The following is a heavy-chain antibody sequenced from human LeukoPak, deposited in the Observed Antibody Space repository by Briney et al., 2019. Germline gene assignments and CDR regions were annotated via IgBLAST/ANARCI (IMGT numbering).Heavy chain of an antibody. J-gene: IGHJ4*02. CDR3: ATSSGVPRFDY. Sequence: SETLSLTCTVSGGSISSYYWSWIRQPAGKGLEWIGRIYISGSTNYNPSLKSRVTISVDTSKNQFSMKLTSVTAADTAVYYCATSSGVPRFDYWGQGTLVTVSS. D-gene: IGHD3-10*01. CDR1: GGSISSYY. CDR2: IYISGST. V-gene: IGHV4-4*07.